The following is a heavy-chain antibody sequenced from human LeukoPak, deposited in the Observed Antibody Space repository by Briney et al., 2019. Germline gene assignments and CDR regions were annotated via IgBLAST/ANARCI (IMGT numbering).Heavy chain of an antibody. J-gene: IGHJ4*02. V-gene: IGHV1-18*01. CDR1: GYSFRNYG. D-gene: IGHD3-10*01. Sequence: ASVKVSCKASGYSFRNYGISWVRQCPGQGLEYMGWISVYNGNTNYAQRLQGRVTMTADTSTSTVYMELRSLRSDDTAVYYCARGGGGYYGSGSYLIDHWGQGTLVTVSS. CDR2: ISVYNGNT. CDR3: ARGGGGYYGSGSYLIDH.